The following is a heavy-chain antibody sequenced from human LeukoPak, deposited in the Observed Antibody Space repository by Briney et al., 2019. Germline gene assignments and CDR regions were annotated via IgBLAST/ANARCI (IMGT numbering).Heavy chain of an antibody. CDR3: ARAVGSTPGP. J-gene: IGHJ5*02. D-gene: IGHD2-15*01. CDR2: ISSSSSYI. V-gene: IGHV3-21*01. Sequence: GGTLRLSCAASGFTFSSYSMNWVRQAPGKGLEWVSSISSSSSYIYYADSVKGRFTISRDNAKNSLYLQMNSLRAEDTAVYYCARAVGSTPGPWGQGTLVTVSS. CDR1: GFTFSSYS.